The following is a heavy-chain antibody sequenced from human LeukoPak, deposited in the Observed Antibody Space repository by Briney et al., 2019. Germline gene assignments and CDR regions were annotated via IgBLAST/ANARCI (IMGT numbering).Heavy chain of an antibody. J-gene: IGHJ4*02. D-gene: IGHD3-22*01. CDR3: ARGRAPPAYYYDSSGYYFDY. CDR2: IYYSGST. Sequence: SETLSLTCTVSGGSISSGGYYWSWIRQHPGKGLEWIGYIYYSGSTYYNPSLKSRVTTSVDTSKNQFSLKLSSVTAADTAVYYCARGRAPPAYYYDSSGYYFDYWGQGTLVTVSS. V-gene: IGHV4-31*03. CDR1: GGSISSGGYY.